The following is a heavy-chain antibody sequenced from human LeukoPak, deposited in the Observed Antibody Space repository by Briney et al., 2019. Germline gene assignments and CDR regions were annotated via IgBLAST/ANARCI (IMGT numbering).Heavy chain of an antibody. CDR1: GFTFGDYG. CDR3: TRFRVNSSGWYGGVDYFDY. CDR2: IRSKAYGGTT. Sequence: PGGSLRLSCTGSGFTFGDYGMSWVRQAPGKGLEWVGFIRSKAYGGTTEYAASVKGRFTISRDDSKSIAYLQMNSLKTEDTAVYYCTRFRVNSSGWYGGVDYFDYWGQGTLVTVSS. J-gene: IGHJ4*02. D-gene: IGHD6-19*01. V-gene: IGHV3-49*04.